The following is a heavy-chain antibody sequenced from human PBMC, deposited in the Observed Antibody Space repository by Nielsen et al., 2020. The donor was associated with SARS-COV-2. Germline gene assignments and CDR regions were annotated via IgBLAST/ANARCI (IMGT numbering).Heavy chain of an antibody. V-gene: IGHV3-33*01. D-gene: IGHD3-16*01. Sequence: GGSLRLSCAASGFTFSSYGMHWVRQAPGKGLEWVAVIWYDGSNKYYADSVKGRFTISRDNSKNTLYLQMGSLRAEDMAVYYCARLYSHYFDYWGRGTLVTVSP. CDR1: GFTFSSYG. CDR2: IWYDGSNK. CDR3: ARLYSHYFDY. J-gene: IGHJ4*02.